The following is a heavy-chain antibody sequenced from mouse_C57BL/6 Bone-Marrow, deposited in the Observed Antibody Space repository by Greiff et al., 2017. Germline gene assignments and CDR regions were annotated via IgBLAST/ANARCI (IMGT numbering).Heavy chain of an antibody. D-gene: IGHD2-12*01. CDR2: INPSTGGT. CDR3: ANDHYYAMDY. J-gene: IGHJ4*01. Sequence: EVQLQQSGPELVKPGASVKISCKASGYSFTGYYMNWVKQSPEKSLEWIGEINPSTGGTTYNQKFKAKATLTVDKSSSTAYMQLKSLTSEDSAVYYCANDHYYAMDYWGQGTSVTVSS. V-gene: IGHV1-42*01. CDR1: GYSFTGYY.